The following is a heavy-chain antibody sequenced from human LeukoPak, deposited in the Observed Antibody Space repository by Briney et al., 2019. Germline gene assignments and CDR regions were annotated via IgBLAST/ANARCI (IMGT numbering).Heavy chain of an antibody. J-gene: IGHJ6*03. CDR3: ARGWSQTYYYYYMDV. V-gene: IGHV1-8*02. CDR2: MNPNSGNT. Sequence: ASVKVSCKASGGTFSSYAISWVRQATGQGLEWMGWMNPNSGNTGYAQKFQGRVTMTRNTSISTAYMELSSLRSEDTAVYYCARGWSQTYYYYYMDVWGKGTTVTISS. CDR1: GGTFSSYA. D-gene: IGHD2-8*02.